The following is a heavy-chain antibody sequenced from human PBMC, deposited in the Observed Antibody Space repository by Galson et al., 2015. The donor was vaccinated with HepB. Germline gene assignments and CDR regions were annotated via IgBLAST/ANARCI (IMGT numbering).Heavy chain of an antibody. Sequence: SLRLSCAASGFTFSSYWMSWVRQAPGKGLEWVANIKQDGSEKYYVDSVKGRFTISRDNAKNSLYLQMNSLRAEDTAVYYCATAPRYCSSTSCSNTLDYWGQGTLFTVSS. CDR1: GFTFSSYW. V-gene: IGHV3-7*03. D-gene: IGHD2-2*01. CDR3: ATAPRYCSSTSCSNTLDY. J-gene: IGHJ4*02. CDR2: IKQDGSEK.